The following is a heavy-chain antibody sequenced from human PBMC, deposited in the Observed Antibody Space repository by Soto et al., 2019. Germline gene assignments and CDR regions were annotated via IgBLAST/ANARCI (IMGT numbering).Heavy chain of an antibody. D-gene: IGHD2-15*01. CDR3: APLSVSLSGPYGIHV. CDR1: GYSVTRSDYC. CDR2: MFYRGLT. J-gene: IGHJ6*02. V-gene: IGHV4-39*01. Sequence: SETLSLACSVYGYSVTRSDYCGAWVRQPAGKGVKWIGSMFYRGLTHYIPPLKSRVPLSIDTPTNQSSVRLNSVTAADTAVYYCAPLSVSLSGPYGIHVWGQGTTVTVSS.